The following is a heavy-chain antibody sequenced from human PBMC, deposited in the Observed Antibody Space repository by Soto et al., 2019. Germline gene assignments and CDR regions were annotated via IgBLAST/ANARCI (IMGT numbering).Heavy chain of an antibody. J-gene: IGHJ3*02. CDR1: GYTLTELS. D-gene: IGHD3-9*01. CDR3: ARRGYYDIFFDI. Sequence: ASVKVSCKVSGYTLTELSMHWVRQAPGKGLEWMGGFDPEDGETIYAQKFQGRVTMTEDTSTDTAYMELSSLRSEDTAVYYCARRGYYDIFFDIWGQGTMVTVSS. CDR2: FDPEDGET. V-gene: IGHV1-24*01.